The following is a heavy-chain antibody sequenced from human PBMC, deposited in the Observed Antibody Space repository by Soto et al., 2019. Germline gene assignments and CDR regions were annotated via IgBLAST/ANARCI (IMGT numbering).Heavy chain of an antibody. J-gene: IGHJ4*02. CDR2: ISSSSSYI. CDR3: AREGIISPWYFDY. Sequence: EVQLVESGGGLVKPGGSLRLSCAASGFTFSSYSMNWVPQAPGKGLEWVSSISSSSSYIYYADSVKGRFTISRDNAKNSLYLQMNSLRAEDTAVYYCAREGIISPWYFDYWGQGTLVTVSS. D-gene: IGHD1-20*01. V-gene: IGHV3-21*01. CDR1: GFTFSSYS.